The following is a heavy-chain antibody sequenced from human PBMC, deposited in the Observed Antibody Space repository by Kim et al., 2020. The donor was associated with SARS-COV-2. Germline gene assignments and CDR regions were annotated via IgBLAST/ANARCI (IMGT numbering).Heavy chain of an antibody. V-gene: IGHV3-30*04. D-gene: IGHD3-10*01. CDR1: GFTFSSYA. J-gene: IGHJ4*02. CDR3: ARDRLHYYGSGSYLLPTW. CDR2: ISYDGSNK. Sequence: GGSLRLSCAASGFTFSSYAMHWVRQAPGKGLEWVAVISYDGSNKYYADSVKGRFTISRDNSKNTLYLQMNSLRAEDTAVYYCARDRLHYYGSGSYLLPTWWGQGTLVTVSS.